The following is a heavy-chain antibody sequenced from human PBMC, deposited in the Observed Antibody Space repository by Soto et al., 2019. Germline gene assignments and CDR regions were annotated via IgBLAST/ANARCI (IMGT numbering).Heavy chain of an antibody. D-gene: IGHD2-2*01. CDR1: RGSISSGVYY. Sequence: QVQLQESGPGLVKPSQTLSLTCTVSRGSISSGVYYWNWIRQHPGKGLEWIGYIYSSGSAYYNPSLRSRVTLSVDTSKNQFFLEVSSVTAADTAVYYCARDGDSYAVMPIWGQGTMVTVSS. CDR3: ARDGDSYAVMPI. CDR2: IYSSGSA. J-gene: IGHJ3*02. V-gene: IGHV4-31*03.